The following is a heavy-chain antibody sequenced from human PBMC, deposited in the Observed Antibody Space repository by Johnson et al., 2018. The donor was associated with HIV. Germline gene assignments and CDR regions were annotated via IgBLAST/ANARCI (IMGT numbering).Heavy chain of an antibody. D-gene: IGHD2-8*01. V-gene: IGHV3-66*01. Sequence: VQLVESGGGLVQPGGSLRLSCAASGFTFSSNYMNWVRQTPGKGLEWVSVIYSGGSTYYADSVKGRFTISRDNSKNTLYLQMNSLRAEDTAVYYCAKDGAAPASYGAFDIWGQGTMVTVSS. CDR2: IYSGGST. J-gene: IGHJ3*02. CDR1: GFTFSSNY. CDR3: AKDGAAPASYGAFDI.